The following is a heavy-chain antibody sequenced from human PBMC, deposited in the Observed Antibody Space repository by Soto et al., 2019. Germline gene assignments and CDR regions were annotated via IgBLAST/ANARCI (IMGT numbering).Heavy chain of an antibody. CDR2: THPRDSCT. V-gene: IGHV5-51*01. J-gene: IGHJ6*02. Sequence: PGESQTISCEVSGYSFTRYWIGWVRQIPGQGLEWMGFTHPRDSCTRYSPSFQAQVIISDDKSISTAFLQWSSLKASDTDMYYCGRHLEGYGMDVWGQGTTVTASS. CDR1: GYSFTRYW. CDR3: GRHLEGYGMDV.